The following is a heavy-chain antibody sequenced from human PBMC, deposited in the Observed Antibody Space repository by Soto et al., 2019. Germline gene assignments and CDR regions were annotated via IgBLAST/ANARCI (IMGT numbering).Heavy chain of an antibody. Sequence: ASVKVSCKASGFTFASSAVQWVRQARGQRLEWIGWIVVGSGDTNYAQKFQERVTITRDMSTSTAYMELSSLRSEDTAVYYCAADRECSSTRCYPYNFDYWG. V-gene: IGHV1-58*01. CDR2: IVVGSGDT. J-gene: IGHJ4*01. CDR3: AADRECSSTRCYPYNFDY. CDR1: GFTFASSA. D-gene: IGHD2-2*01.